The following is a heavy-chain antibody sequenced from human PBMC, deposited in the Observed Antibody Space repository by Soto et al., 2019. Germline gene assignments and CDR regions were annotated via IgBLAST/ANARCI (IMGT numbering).Heavy chain of an antibody. V-gene: IGHV1-18*01. CDR3: ARDKSGWDSFDY. Sequence: ASVKVACRASGYTFTSYGITWVRQAPGQGLEWMGWISAYNGNTNYAQKLQGRVTMTTDTSTSTAYMELRSLRSDDTAVYYCARDKSGWDSFDYWGQGTLVTVSS. D-gene: IGHD6-19*01. CDR1: GYTFTSYG. CDR2: ISAYNGNT. J-gene: IGHJ4*02.